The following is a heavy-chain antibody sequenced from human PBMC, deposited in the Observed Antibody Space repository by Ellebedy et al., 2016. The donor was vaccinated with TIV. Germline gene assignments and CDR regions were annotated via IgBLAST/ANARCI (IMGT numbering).Heavy chain of an antibody. J-gene: IGHJ6*02. V-gene: IGHV4-61*01. CDR1: GGSVSSGSYY. CDR2: IYYSGST. Sequence: SETLSLTXTVSGGSVSSGSYYWSWIRQPPGKGLEWIGYIYYSGSTNCNPSLKSRVTISVDTSKNQFSLKLSSVTAADTAVYYCARGDVYCSSTSCYYYGMDVWGQGTTVTVSS. D-gene: IGHD2-2*01. CDR3: ARGDVYCSSTSCYYYGMDV.